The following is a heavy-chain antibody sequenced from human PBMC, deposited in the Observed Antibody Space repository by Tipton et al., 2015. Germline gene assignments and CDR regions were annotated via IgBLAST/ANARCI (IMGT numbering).Heavy chain of an antibody. CDR3: AREAYSSSGLIFDY. Sequence: TLSLTCTVSGGSISSSSYYWAWIRQPPGKGLEWIGSLYFSGSTYYNPSLKSRVTISIDRFKNQFSLKLSSVTAADTAVYYCAREAYSSSGLIFDYWGQGTLVTFSS. J-gene: IGHJ4*02. V-gene: IGHV4-39*02. CDR1: GGSISSSSYY. CDR2: LYFSGST. D-gene: IGHD6-6*01.